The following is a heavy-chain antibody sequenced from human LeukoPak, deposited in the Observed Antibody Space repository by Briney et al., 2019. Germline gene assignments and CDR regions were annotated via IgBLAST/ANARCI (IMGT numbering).Heavy chain of an antibody. J-gene: IGHJ4*02. V-gene: IGHV4-59*12. Sequence: SETLSLTCTVSGGSISSYYWGWIRQPPGKGLEWIGSIYYSGSTNYNPSLKSRVTISVDTSKNQFSLKLSSVTAADTAVYYCARGGSYSGSGRDYWGQGTLVTVSS. D-gene: IGHD1-26*01. CDR2: IYYSGST. CDR1: GGSISSYY. CDR3: ARGGSYSGSGRDY.